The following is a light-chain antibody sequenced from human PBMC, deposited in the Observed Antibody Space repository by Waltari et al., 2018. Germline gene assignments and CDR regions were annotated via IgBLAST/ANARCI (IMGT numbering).Light chain of an antibody. J-gene: IGLJ1*01. CDR3: SSYAGSGTFYV. Sequence: QAAPTQSPSVSGSAGQSVTISSPGTSTDIGNYHSVSCYQQHPGKAPKLMIYGVSERPSGVSDRFSGSKSGNTASLTISGLQAEDEADYYCSSYAGSGTFYVFGAGTRLTVL. CDR2: GVS. V-gene: IGLV2-23*02. CDR1: STDIGNYHS.